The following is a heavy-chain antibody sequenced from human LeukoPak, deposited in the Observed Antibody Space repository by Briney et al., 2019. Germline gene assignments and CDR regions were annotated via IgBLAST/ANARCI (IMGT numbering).Heavy chain of an antibody. Sequence: SETLSLTCAVYGGSFGGYYWSWIRQPPGKGLEWIGEINHSGSTNYNPSLKSRVTISVDTSKNQFSLKLSSVTAADTAVYYCARVPSLGELSYPWGQGTLVTVSS. D-gene: IGHD3-16*02. CDR2: INHSGST. V-gene: IGHV4-34*01. J-gene: IGHJ5*02. CDR3: ARVPSLGELSYP. CDR1: GGSFGGYY.